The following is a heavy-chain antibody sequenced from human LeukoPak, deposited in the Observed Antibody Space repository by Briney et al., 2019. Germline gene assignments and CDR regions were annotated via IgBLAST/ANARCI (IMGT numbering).Heavy chain of an antibody. CDR1: GYSFTSYW. CDR2: IYPGDSDT. V-gene: IGHV5-51*01. CDR3: ARHHGSGTTQNGMDV. J-gene: IGHJ6*02. D-gene: IGHD3-10*01. Sequence: GESLQISCKGSGYSFTSYWIGWVRQMPGKGLEWMGIIYPGDSDTRYSPSFQGQVTISADKSISTAYLQWSSLKASDTAMYYCARHHGSGTTQNGMDVWGQGTTVTVSS.